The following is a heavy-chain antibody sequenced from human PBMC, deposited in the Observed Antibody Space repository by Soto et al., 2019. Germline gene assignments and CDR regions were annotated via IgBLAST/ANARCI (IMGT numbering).Heavy chain of an antibody. CDR2: ISSSSSTI. D-gene: IGHD3-10*01. J-gene: IGHJ4*02. V-gene: IGHV3-48*01. CDR3: ARGLPYGSGAVDY. CDR1: GFTFSSYS. Sequence: EVQLVESGGGLVQPGGSLRLSCAASGFTFSSYSMNWVRQAPGKGLEWVSYISSSSSTIYYADSVKGRFTISRDNAKNSLYLQMNSLRAEDTAVYYCARGLPYGSGAVDYWGQGTLVTVSS.